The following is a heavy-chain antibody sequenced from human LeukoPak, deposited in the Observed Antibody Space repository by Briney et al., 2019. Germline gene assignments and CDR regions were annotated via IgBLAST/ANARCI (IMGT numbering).Heavy chain of an antibody. CDR1: GFTFPSYW. D-gene: IGHD2-2*01. J-gene: IGHJ4*02. V-gene: IGHV3-7*01. CDR3: ARDTSTSCYDY. Sequence: GRSLRISCAASGFTFPSYWMRGVRQAPGKGLDWVANIKQDGSEKYYVDSVKGRFTISRDNAKNSLYLQMNSLRAEDTAVYYCARDTSTSCYDYWGQGTLVTVSS. CDR2: IKQDGSEK.